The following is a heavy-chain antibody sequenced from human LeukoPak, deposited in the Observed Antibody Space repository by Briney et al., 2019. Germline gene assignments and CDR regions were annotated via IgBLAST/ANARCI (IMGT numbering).Heavy chain of an antibody. CDR3: AKPPWGSSSWYYFDY. D-gene: IGHD6-13*01. V-gene: IGHV3-30*18. J-gene: IGHJ4*02. CDR2: ISYDGSNK. CDR1: GFTFSSYG. Sequence: PGRSLRLSCAASGFTFSSYGMHWVRQAPGKGLEWVAVISYDGSNKYYADSVKGRFTISRDNSKNTLYLQMNSLRAEDTAVYYCAKPPWGSSSWYYFDYWGQGTLVTVSS.